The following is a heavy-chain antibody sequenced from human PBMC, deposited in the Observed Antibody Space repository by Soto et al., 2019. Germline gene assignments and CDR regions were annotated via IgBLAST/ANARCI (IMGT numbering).Heavy chain of an antibody. CDR3: ARMASAGTLNWFDP. V-gene: IGHV1-8*02. CDR2: MNPGSGKT. J-gene: IGHJ5*02. D-gene: IGHD6-13*01. CDR1: GYTFINFD. Sequence: ASVKVSCKASGYTFINFDISWVRQAAGQGLEWLGWMNPGSGKTGYASKFQGRVAMTRDASTGTSHLDLSSLTSDDTAVYYCARMASAGTLNWFDPWGPVTLVTVSS.